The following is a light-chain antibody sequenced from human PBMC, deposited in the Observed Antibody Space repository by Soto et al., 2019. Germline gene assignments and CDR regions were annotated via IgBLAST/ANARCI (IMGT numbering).Light chain of an antibody. V-gene: IGKV1-16*02. Sequence: DIQMTQSPSSLSASIGDRVTITCRASQGISNYLGWYQQKPGKAPKSLIYSASTLQSGVSSKFSGRGSGTDFTLTIPDMPPEDFATYYFQQYYRYPWTFGQGTKVEI. CDR1: QGISNY. CDR2: SAS. CDR3: QQYYRYPWT. J-gene: IGKJ1*01.